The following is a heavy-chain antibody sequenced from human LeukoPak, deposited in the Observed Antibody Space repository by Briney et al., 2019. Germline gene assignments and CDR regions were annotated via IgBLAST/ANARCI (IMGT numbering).Heavy chain of an antibody. D-gene: IGHD2-2*01. CDR1: GYSISSGYY. CDR3: ARGDCSSTICYSPMDV. J-gene: IGHJ6*03. V-gene: IGHV4-38-2*02. Sequence: SETLSLTCTVSGYSISSGYYWVWIRHTPGKGLEWIGSIYRSGSTNYNPSLKSRVTISVDTSKNQFSLKVNSVTAADTALYYCARGDCSSTICYSPMDVWGKGTTVTMSS. CDR2: IYRSGST.